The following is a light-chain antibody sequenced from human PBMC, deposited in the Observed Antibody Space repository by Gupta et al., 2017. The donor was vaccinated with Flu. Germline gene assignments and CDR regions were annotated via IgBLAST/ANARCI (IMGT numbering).Light chain of an antibody. J-gene: IGKJ4*01. V-gene: IGKV1-39*01. CDR3: QLGTT. Sequence: DIQMTQSPSSLSASVGDRVPIPCRASQSISSYLNWYQQKPGKAPKLLIYAASSWQSGGPSRFSGGGAGTDVTLTISSLQPEVFATYYWQLGTTFGGGTKVEIK. CDR1: QSISSY. CDR2: AAS.